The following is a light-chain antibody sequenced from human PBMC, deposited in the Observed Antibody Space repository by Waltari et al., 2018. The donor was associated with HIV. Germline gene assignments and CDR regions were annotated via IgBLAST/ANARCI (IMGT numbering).Light chain of an antibody. J-gene: IGLJ3*02. V-gene: IGLV3-25*03. CDR1: ALPQQY. CDR2: KDI. Sequence: SYELTQTPSVSVSPGQTARISCSRGALPQQYSPWYGQKPGQAPVLIIYKDIERPSGIPERISGSRSGTGVTLTISDVQAEDEGDYYCQSTDHDGTWVFGGGTKLTVL. CDR3: QSTDHDGTWV.